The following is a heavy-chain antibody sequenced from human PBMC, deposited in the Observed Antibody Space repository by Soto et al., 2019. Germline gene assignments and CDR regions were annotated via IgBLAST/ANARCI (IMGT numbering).Heavy chain of an antibody. D-gene: IGHD3-10*01. CDR2: IGTAGDT. V-gene: IGHV3-13*04. Sequence: EVQLVESGGGLVQPGGSLRLSCAASGFTFSSYDMPWVRQATGKGLEWVSGIGTAGDTYYPGSVKGRFTISRENAKNFLYLQMNSLRAGDTAVYYCSRGITMVRGVILDYFDYWGQGTLVTVSS. CDR1: GFTFSSYD. CDR3: SRGITMVRGVILDYFDY. J-gene: IGHJ4*02.